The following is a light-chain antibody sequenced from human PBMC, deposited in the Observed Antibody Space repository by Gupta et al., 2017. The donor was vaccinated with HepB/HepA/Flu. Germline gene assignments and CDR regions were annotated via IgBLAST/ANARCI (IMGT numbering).Light chain of an antibody. Sequence: SSELTQDPAVSVALGPTVRTTCQGDSLRSSYTSWYQQKPGQAPMLVIYGKNNRPSGIPHRFSISSSGNTVSLTITGAQAEDEADYYCNSRDSSGDLYVFGTGTKVTVL. J-gene: IGLJ1*01. CDR1: SLRSSY. V-gene: IGLV3-19*01. CDR3: NSRDSSGDLYV. CDR2: GKN.